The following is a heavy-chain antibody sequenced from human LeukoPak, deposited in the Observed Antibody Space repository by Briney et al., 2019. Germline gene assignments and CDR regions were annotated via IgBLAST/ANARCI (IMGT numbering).Heavy chain of an antibody. CDR2: IRYDVSNK. CDR3: ARGSLDSGSYYAGY. Sequence: PGGSLRLSCAASGFTFSSYGMHWVRQAPGKGLEWVPFIRYDVSNKYYADSGKGRFTISRDNSKNTLYLQMNSLRAEDTAVYYCARGSLDSGSYYAGYWGQGTLVTVSS. CDR1: GFTFSSYG. V-gene: IGHV3-30*02. D-gene: IGHD3-10*01. J-gene: IGHJ4*02.